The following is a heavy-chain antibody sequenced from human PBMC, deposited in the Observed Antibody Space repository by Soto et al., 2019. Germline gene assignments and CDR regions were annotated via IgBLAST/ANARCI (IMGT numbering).Heavy chain of an antibody. Sequence: QVQLVQSGAEVKKPGSSVKVSCKASGGTFSSYAISWVRQAPGQGLEWMGGIIPISGTANYAQKFQGRVTSNADESTSTAYMERSSLRSEDTAVYYCARTEGSSTSLEIYYYYYYGMEVWGQGTTVTVSS. CDR3: ARTEGSSTSLEIYYYYYYGMEV. V-gene: IGHV1-69*01. D-gene: IGHD2-2*01. CDR2: IIPISGTA. CDR1: GGTFSSYA. J-gene: IGHJ6*02.